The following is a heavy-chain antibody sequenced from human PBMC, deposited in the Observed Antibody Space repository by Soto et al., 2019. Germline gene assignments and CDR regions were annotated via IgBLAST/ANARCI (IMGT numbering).Heavy chain of an antibody. CDR3: ARYSSGWSQYYFDY. CDR1: GYTFTDYY. Sequence: ASVKVSCKTSGYTFTDYYIHSVRQAPGQGLEWMGWINPKSGGTNYAQKFQGWVTMTSDTSISTAYTELSRLRSDDTAVYYCARYSSGWSQYYFDYWGQGTLVTVSS. CDR2: INPKSGGT. J-gene: IGHJ4*02. D-gene: IGHD6-19*01. V-gene: IGHV1-2*04.